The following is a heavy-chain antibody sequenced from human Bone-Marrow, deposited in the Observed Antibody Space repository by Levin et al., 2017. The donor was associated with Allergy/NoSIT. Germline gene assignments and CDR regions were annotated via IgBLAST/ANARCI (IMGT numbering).Heavy chain of an antibody. CDR2: IDHSGGT. CDR3: ARGNLECSGGSCYSGAFDY. CDR1: GGSFRGSY. J-gene: IGHJ4*02. Sequence: SQTLSLPCAVFGGSFRGSYWTWIRQPPGKGLEWIGEIDHSGGTTYNPSLKTRVTISIDTSKNQFSLKLASVTAADTAVYYCARGNLECSGGSCYSGAFDYWGQGTGGTVSS. D-gene: IGHD2-15*01. V-gene: IGHV4-34*01.